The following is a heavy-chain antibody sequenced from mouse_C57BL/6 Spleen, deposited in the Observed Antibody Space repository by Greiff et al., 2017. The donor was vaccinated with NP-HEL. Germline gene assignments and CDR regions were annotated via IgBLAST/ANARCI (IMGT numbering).Heavy chain of an antibody. J-gene: IGHJ3*01. Sequence: VQLQQSGPGLVQPSQSLSITCTVSGFSLTSYGVHWVRQSPGKGLEWLGVIWSGGSTDYNAAFISRLSISKDNSKSQVFFKMNSLRADDTAIYYCATATMVTTGGAWFAYWGQGTLVTVSA. CDR2: IWSGGST. D-gene: IGHD2-2*01. CDR1: GFSLTSYG. V-gene: IGHV2-2*01. CDR3: ATATMVTTGGAWFAY.